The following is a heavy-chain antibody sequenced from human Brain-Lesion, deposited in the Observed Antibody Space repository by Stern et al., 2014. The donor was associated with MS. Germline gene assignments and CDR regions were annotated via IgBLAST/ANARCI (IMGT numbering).Heavy chain of an antibody. J-gene: IGHJ4*02. V-gene: IGHV3-9*01. CDR3: AKDMMDYFGSGTFGSFDH. D-gene: IGHD3-10*01. Sequence: EVQLVKSGGGLVQPGRSLRLSCEASGFSFEDHGMHWVRQAPGKGLEWVSGITWNSGTIAYADSVKGRFTISRDDAKNSLYLHMNGLRAEDTALYYCAKDMMDYFGSGTFGSFDHWGQGTLVTVSS. CDR1: GFSFEDHG. CDR2: ITWNSGTI.